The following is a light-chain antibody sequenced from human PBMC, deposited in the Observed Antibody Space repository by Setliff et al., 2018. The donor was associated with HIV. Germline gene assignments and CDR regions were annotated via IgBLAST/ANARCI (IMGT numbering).Light chain of an antibody. Sequence: QSVMTQPASVSGSPGQSITISCTGTTSDVGGFDYVSWYQQYPDRAPQLLIYEVTNRPSGVSNRFSGSKSGNTASLTISGLQPEDESDYYCSSFTSTSTVVFGGGTKVTVL. CDR3: SSFTSTSTVV. J-gene: IGLJ3*02. CDR1: TSDVGGFDY. V-gene: IGLV2-14*01. CDR2: EVT.